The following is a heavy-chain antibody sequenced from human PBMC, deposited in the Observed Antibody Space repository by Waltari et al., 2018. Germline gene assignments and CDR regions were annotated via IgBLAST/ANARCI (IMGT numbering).Heavy chain of an antibody. D-gene: IGHD1-26*01. CDR2: ISSSSSYI. CDR1: GFTFSSYS. J-gene: IGHJ6*03. V-gene: IGHV3-21*01. Sequence: EVQLVESGGGLVKPGGSLRLSCAASGFTFSSYSMNWVRQAPGKGLEWVSSISSSSSYIYYADSVKGRFTISRDNAKNSLYLQMNSLRAEDTAVYYCASSGDPSGSELYYYYYMDVWGKGTTVTVSS. CDR3: ASSGDPSGSELYYYYYMDV.